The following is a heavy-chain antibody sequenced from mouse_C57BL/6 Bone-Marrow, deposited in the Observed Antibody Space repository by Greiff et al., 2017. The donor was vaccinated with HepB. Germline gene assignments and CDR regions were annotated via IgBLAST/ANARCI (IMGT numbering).Heavy chain of an antibody. Sequence: QVQLQQPGAELVRPGTSVKLSCKASGYTFTSYWMHWVKQRPGQGLEWIGVIDTSDSYTNYNQKFKGKATLTVDTSSSTAYMQLSSLTSEDSAVYYCARWLSYYYAMDYWGQGTSVTVSS. D-gene: IGHD2-2*01. CDR3: ARWLSYYYAMDY. V-gene: IGHV1-59*01. J-gene: IGHJ4*01. CDR1: GYTFTSYW. CDR2: IDTSDSYT.